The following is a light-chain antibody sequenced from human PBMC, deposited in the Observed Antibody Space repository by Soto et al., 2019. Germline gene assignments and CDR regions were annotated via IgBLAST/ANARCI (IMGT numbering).Light chain of an antibody. J-gene: IGKJ1*01. CDR2: AAS. V-gene: IGKV1-39*01. CDR3: QQSYSTPLWT. Sequence: DIQMTQSPSSLSASVGDRVTITFRASQSISSYLNWYQQKPGKAPKLLIYAASSLQSGVPSRFSGSGSGTDFTLTISSLQPEDFATYYCQQSYSTPLWTFAQRTKVDIK. CDR1: QSISSY.